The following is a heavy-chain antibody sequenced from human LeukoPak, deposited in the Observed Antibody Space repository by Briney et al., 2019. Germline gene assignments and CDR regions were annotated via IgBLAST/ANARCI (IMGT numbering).Heavy chain of an antibody. J-gene: IGHJ3*02. CDR2: ISSSRSII. CDR3: ARDSLPPGDAFDI. V-gene: IGHV3-48*04. Sequence: GGSLRLSCAASGFTFSYFSMNWVRQAPGKGLEWVSYISSSRSIIYYADSVKGRFTISRDNAKNSLYLQMNSLRAEDTAVYYCARDSLPPGDAFDIWGQGTKVTVSS. CDR1: GFTFSYFS. D-gene: IGHD2-15*01.